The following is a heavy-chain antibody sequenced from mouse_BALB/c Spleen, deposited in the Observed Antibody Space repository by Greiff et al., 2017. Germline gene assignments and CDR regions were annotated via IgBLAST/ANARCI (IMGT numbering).Heavy chain of an antibody. Sequence: VMLVESGPGLVAPSQSLSITCTVSGFSLTSYGVHWVRQPPGKGLEWLGVIWAGGSTNYNSALMSRLSISKDNSKSQVFLKMNSLQTDDTAMYYCARDYYGSSYLFAYWGQGTLVTVSA. CDR2: IWAGGST. CDR1: GFSLTSYG. V-gene: IGHV2-9*02. J-gene: IGHJ3*01. D-gene: IGHD1-1*01. CDR3: ARDYYGSSYLFAY.